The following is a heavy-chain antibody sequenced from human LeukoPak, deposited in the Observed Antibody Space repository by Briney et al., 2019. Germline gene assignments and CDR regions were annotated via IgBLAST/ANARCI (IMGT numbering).Heavy chain of an antibody. D-gene: IGHD3-3*01. J-gene: IGHJ6*04. CDR2: ISSSSSTI. V-gene: IGHV3-48*01. CDR3: AGGFPGGV. Sequence: PGGSLRLSCAASVFSFSKYIMNWVRQAPGKGLEWVSYISSSSSTIFYADSVQGRFTISRDNAKNSLHLQMNSLRAEDTAVYYCAGGFPGGVWGKGTTVTVSS. CDR1: VFSFSKYI.